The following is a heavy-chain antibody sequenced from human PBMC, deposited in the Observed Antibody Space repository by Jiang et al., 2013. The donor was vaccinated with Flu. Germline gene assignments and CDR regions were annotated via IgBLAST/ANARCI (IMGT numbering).Heavy chain of an antibody. CDR1: GFTFSSYA. J-gene: IGHJ6*02. V-gene: IGHV3-23*01. Sequence: VQLLESGGGLVQPGGSLRLSCAASGFTFSSYAMSWVRQAPGKGLEWVSAISGSGGSTYYADSVKGRFTISRDNSKNTLYLQMNSLRAEDTAVYYCAKDLLVYSSGWYGYYYGMDVWGQGTTVTVSS. CDR3: AKDLLVYSSGWYGYYYGMDV. CDR2: ISGSGGST. D-gene: IGHD6-19*01.